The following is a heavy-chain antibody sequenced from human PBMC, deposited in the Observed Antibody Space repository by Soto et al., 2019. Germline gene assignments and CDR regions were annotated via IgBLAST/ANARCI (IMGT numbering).Heavy chain of an antibody. CDR1: GGSVSSGSYY. CDR3: AREAVDTAQDAFDI. V-gene: IGHV4-31*03. CDR2: IYHTGST. J-gene: IGHJ3*02. D-gene: IGHD5-18*01. Sequence: SETLSLTCTVSGGSVSSGSYYWSWIRQHPGKGLEWIGNIYHTGSTYYNPSLKSRVVISLDTSQNQFSLKLSSVTAADTAVYYCAREAVDTAQDAFDIWGQGTMVTVSS.